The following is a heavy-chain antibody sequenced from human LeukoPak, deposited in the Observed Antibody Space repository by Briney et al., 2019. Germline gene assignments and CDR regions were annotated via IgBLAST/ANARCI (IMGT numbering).Heavy chain of an antibody. V-gene: IGHV3-74*01. CDR3: ARGGQPTDF. D-gene: IGHD1-26*01. J-gene: IGHJ4*02. Sequence: GGSLRLSCAASGFTFSNYWMHWVRQAPGKGLFWASRINGDGSSTNYADSVKGRFTISRDNAKNTLYLQMNSLRAEDTAVYYCARGGQPTDFWGQGTLVTVSS. CDR1: GFTFSNYW. CDR2: INGDGSST.